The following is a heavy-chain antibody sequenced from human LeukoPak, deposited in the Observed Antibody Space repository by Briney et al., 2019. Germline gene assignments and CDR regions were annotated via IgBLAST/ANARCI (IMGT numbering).Heavy chain of an antibody. CDR1: GYTLTGYY. J-gene: IGHJ4*02. CDR3: ARGFVAGDFDY. D-gene: IGHD6-19*01. Sequence: ASVKVSCKASGYTLTGYYMHWVRQAPGQGLEWMGWINPNSSGTNYAQKFQDRVTMTRDTSISTAYMELSSLISDDTAVYFCARGFVAGDFDYWGQGTLVTVSS. CDR2: INPNSSGT. V-gene: IGHV1-2*02.